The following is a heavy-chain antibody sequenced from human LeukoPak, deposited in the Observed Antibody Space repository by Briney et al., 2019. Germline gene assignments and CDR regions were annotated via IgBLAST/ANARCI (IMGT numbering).Heavy chain of an antibody. V-gene: IGHV3-30*18. D-gene: IGHD2-15*01. Sequence: GESLRLSCAASGFTFSSYGMHWVRQAPGKGLEWVAVISYDGSNKYYADSVKGRFTISRDNSKNTLYLQMNSLRAEDTAVYYCAKHGGGEADGYWGQGTLVTVSS. CDR3: AKHGGGEADGY. CDR1: GFTFSSYG. J-gene: IGHJ4*02. CDR2: ISYDGSNK.